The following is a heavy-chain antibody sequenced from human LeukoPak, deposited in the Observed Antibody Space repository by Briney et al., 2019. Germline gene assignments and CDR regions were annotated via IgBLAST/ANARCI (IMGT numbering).Heavy chain of an antibody. CDR2: INHSGST. CDR1: GGSISGYY. Sequence: SETLSLTSTVSGGSISGYYWSWIRQPPGKGLEWIGEINHSGSTNYNLSLKSRVTISVDKSKNQFSLKLNSVTAADTAVYYCARDYCTSTTCPNWFDPWGQGTLVTVSS. CDR3: ARDYCTSTTCPNWFDP. V-gene: IGHV4-34*01. J-gene: IGHJ5*02. D-gene: IGHD2-2*01.